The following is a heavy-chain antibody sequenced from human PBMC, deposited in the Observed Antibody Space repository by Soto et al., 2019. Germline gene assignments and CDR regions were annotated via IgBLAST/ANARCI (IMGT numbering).Heavy chain of an antibody. CDR2: VYNSGST. CDR1: GGSISSNY. J-gene: IGHJ4*02. V-gene: IGHV4-59*01. D-gene: IGHD6-13*01. Sequence: PSETLSLTCTVSGGSISSNYWTWIRQPPGKGQEWIGYVYNSGSTNYNPSLKSRVTISEDTSKSQFSLKVNSMTAADTAVYYCARYRREAVAGYTLDNWGQGMLVTVSS. CDR3: ARYRREAVAGYTLDN.